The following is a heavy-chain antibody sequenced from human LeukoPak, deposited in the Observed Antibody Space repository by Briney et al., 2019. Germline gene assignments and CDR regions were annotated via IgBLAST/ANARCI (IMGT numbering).Heavy chain of an antibody. V-gene: IGHV3-23*01. Sequence: GGSLRLSCAASGFTFSSYAMSWVRQAPGKGLEWVSAISGSGGSIYYADSVKGRFTISRDNAKNSLYLQMNSLRAEDTAVYYCARPKRGYYYMDVWGKGTTVTVSS. CDR2: ISGSGGSI. CDR1: GFTFSSYA. J-gene: IGHJ6*03. CDR3: ARPKRGYYYMDV.